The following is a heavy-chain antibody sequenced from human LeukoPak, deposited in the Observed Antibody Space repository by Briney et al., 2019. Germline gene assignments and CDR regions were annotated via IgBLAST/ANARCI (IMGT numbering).Heavy chain of an antibody. CDR3: ATKDCAH. D-gene: IGHD2-21*02. CDR1: GFTFSSYA. J-gene: IGHJ4*02. V-gene: IGHV3-23*01. Sequence: GGSLRLSCAASGFTFSSYAINWVRQAPGKGLEWVSIISGSGGSTYYADSVKGRFTISRDNSKNTLYLQMNSLRADDTAVYYCATKDCAHWGQGTLVTVSS. CDR2: ISGSGGST.